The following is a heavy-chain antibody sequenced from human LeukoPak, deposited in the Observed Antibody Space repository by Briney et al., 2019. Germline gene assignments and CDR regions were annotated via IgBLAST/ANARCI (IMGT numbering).Heavy chain of an antibody. V-gene: IGHV4-4*07. D-gene: IGHD1-1*01. J-gene: IGHJ4*02. CDR3: ARGLQTGGWNVFDY. CDR2: IYSSGST. CDR1: GGSISSYY. Sequence: SETLSLTCTVSGGSISSYYWSWIRQPAGKGLEWTGRIYSSGSTIYNPPLKSRVTMSVDTSKNQFSLKLSSVTAADTAVYYCARGLQTGGWNVFDYWGQGTLVTVSS.